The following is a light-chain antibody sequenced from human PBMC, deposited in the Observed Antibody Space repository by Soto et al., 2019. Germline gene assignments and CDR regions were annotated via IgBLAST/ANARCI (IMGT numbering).Light chain of an antibody. J-gene: IGLJ2*01. V-gene: IGLV2-8*01. Sequence: QSVLTQPPSASGSPGQSVTISCTGASSDVGAYNFVSWYQQHLGKAPKLLLYEVTKRASGVPDRFFGFKSGNTASLTVSGLQAEDEAGYYCTSYAGGNRVVFGGGTKLTVL. CDR3: TSYAGGNRVV. CDR1: SSDVGAYNF. CDR2: EVT.